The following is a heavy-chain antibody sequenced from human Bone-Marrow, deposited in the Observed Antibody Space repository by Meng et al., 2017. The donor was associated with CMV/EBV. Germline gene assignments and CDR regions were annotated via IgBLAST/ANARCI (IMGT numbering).Heavy chain of an antibody. CDR1: GFTFSSYE. CDR3: AKNGLYDFWSGSYTGYYYGMDV. V-gene: IGHV3-48*03. Sequence: GESLKISCAASGFTFSSYEMNWVRQAPGKGLEWVSYISSSGSTIYYAVSVKGRFTISRDNAKNSLYLQMNSLSAEDTAVYYCAKNGLYDFWSGSYTGYYYGMDVWGQGTTATVPS. D-gene: IGHD3-3*01. CDR2: ISSSGSTI. J-gene: IGHJ6*02.